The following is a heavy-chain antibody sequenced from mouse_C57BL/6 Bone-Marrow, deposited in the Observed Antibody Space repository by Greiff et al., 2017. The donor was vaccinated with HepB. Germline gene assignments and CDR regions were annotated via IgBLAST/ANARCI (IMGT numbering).Heavy chain of an antibody. D-gene: IGHD2-3*01. CDR1: GFTFSSYA. CDR2: ISSGGDYI. J-gene: IGHJ1*03. CDR3: TREGDYDGYGKYFDV. V-gene: IGHV5-9-1*02. Sequence: DVMLVESGEGLVKPGGSLKLSCAASGFTFSSYAMSWVRQTPEKRLEWVAYISSGGDYIYYADTVKGRFTISRDNARNTLYLQMSRLKSEDTAMYYCTREGDYDGYGKYFDVWGTGTTVTVSS.